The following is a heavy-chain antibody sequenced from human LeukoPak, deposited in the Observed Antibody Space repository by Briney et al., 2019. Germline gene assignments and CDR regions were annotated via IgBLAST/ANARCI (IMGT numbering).Heavy chain of an antibody. CDR3: ARDAQRGFDYSNSLEY. V-gene: IGHV3-33*01. D-gene: IGHD4-11*01. Sequence: GGSLTLSCAASGFIFRHYGMHRVRQAPGKGLEWVAVIWSDGSNRFYAGSVKGRFTISRDNSQNTVFLQMNSLRVEDTAMYYCARDAQRGFDYSNSLEYWGHGTLVTVSS. J-gene: IGHJ4*01. CDR2: IWSDGSNR. CDR1: GFIFRHYG.